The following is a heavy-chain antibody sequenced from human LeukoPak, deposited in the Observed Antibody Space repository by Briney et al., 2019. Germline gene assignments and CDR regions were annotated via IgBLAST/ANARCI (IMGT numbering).Heavy chain of an antibody. J-gene: IGHJ3*02. Sequence: GGSLRLSCAASGFTFSTYSMNWVRQAPGKGLEWVSAISGSSTYIYYGDSMKGRFTISRDNAKNSLYLQMNSLRAEDTAVYSCARDSEAVVAATSDAFDIWGQGTMVTVSS. CDR3: ARDSEAVVAATSDAFDI. CDR2: ISGSSTYI. CDR1: GFTFSTYS. V-gene: IGHV3-21*01. D-gene: IGHD2-15*01.